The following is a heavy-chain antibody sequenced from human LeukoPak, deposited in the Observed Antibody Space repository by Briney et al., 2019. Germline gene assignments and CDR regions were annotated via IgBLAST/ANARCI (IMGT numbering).Heavy chain of an antibody. J-gene: IGHJ4*02. CDR2: INHSGST. CDR3: ARGLYYYDSSGYLYY. D-gene: IGHD3-22*01. V-gene: IGHV4-34*01. CDR1: GGSISSYY. Sequence: PSETLSLTCTVSGGSISSYYWSWIRQPPGKGLEWIGEINHSGSTNYNPSLKSRVTISVDTSKNQFSLKLSSVTAADTAVYYCARGLYYYDSSGYLYYWGQGTLVTVSS.